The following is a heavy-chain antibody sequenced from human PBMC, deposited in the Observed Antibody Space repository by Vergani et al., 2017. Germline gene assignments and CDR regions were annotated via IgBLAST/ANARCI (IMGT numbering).Heavy chain of an antibody. D-gene: IGHD3-22*01. V-gene: IGHV4-59*01. Sequence: QVQLQESGPGLVKPSETLSLTCTVSGGSISSYYWSWIRQPPGKGLEWIGYIYYSGSTNYNPSLKSRVPISVDTSKNQFSLKLSSVTAADTAVYYWARVNYDSSGYSDNFDDWGQGTLVTVSS. CDR2: IYYSGST. CDR1: GGSISSYY. CDR3: ARVNYDSSGYSDNFDD. J-gene: IGHJ4*02.